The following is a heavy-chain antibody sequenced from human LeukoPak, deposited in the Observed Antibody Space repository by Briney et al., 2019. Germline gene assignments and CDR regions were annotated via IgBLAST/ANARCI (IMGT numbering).Heavy chain of an antibody. CDR1: GFTFSSYE. CDR2: ISSSGSTI. V-gene: IGHV3-48*03. CDR3: ARERITMVRGVIGYYYYYMDV. D-gene: IGHD3-10*01. Sequence: GGSLRLSCAASGFTFSSYEMNWVRQAPGKGLEWVSYISSSGSTIYYADSVKGRFTISRDNAKNSLYLQMNSLRAEDTAVYYCARERITMVRGVIGYYYYYMDVWGKGTTVTISS. J-gene: IGHJ6*03.